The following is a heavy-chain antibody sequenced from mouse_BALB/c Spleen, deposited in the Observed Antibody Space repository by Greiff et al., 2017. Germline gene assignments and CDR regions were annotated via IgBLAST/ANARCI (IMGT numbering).Heavy chain of an antibody. Sequence: VQLQQSGAELVRPGALVKLSCKASGFNIKDYYMHWVKQRPEQGLEWIGWIDPENGNTIYDPKFQGKASITADTSSNTAYLQLSSLTSEDTAVYYCARETPYSFAYWGQGTLVTVSA. D-gene: IGHD1-1*01. CDR2: IDPENGNT. CDR1: GFNIKDYY. J-gene: IGHJ3*01. V-gene: IGHV14-1*02. CDR3: ARETPYSFAY.